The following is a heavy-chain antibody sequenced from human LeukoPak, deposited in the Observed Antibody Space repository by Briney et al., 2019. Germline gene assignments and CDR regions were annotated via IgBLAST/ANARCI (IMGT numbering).Heavy chain of an antibody. J-gene: IGHJ6*02. CDR1: GFTFSSYE. CDR2: ISGSGSDL. D-gene: IGHD3-22*01. V-gene: IGHV3-48*03. Sequence: PGGSLRLSCAASGFTFSSYEMNWVRQAPGKGLEGVSYISGSGSDLYYADSVNGRFTISTDNAKISLYLQMNTLRAEDTAVYYCARSIGSYYTMDVWGQGATVTVSS. CDR3: ARSIGSYYTMDV.